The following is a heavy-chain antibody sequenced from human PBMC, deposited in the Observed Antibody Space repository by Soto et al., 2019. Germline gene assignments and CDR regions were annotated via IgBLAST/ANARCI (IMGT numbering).Heavy chain of an antibody. CDR3: ARERAGYYYGSWSSPYGMDV. D-gene: IGHD3-10*01. CDR1: GGSISSGDYY. V-gene: IGHV4-30-4*01. Sequence: SEPLSLTCTVSGGSISSGDYYWSWIRQPPGKGLEWIGYIYYSGSTYYNPSLKSRVTISVYTSKNQFSLKLSSVTAADTAVYYCARERAGYYYGSWSSPYGMDVWGQGXTVTVSS. CDR2: IYYSGST. J-gene: IGHJ6*02.